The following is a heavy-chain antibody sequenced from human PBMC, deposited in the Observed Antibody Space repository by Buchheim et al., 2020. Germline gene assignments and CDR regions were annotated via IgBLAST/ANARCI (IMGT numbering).Heavy chain of an antibody. CDR2: ISGSGGST. D-gene: IGHD3-3*01. CDR1: GFTFSSYA. V-gene: IGHV3-23*01. J-gene: IGHJ6*02. CDR3: AKDLRRITIFGVVRGGMDV. Sequence: EVQLLESGGGLVQPGGSLRLSCAASGFTFSSYAMSWVRQAPGKGLEWVSAISGSGGSTYYADSVKGRFTISRDNSKNTLSLQMNSLRAEDTAVYYCAKDLRRITIFGVVRGGMDVWGQGTT.